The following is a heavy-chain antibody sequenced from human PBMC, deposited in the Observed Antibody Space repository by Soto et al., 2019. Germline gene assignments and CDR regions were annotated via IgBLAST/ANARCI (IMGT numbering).Heavy chain of an antibody. D-gene: IGHD1-1*01. CDR3: ARCSRGYEMRRAFDI. Sequence: QLVESGGGLVQPGGSLRLSCAASGFTFSIYSMNWVRQAPGKGLEWLSYISSSSSNTYYADSVKGRFTSSRDNAKNSLYLQMNSLRAEDTAVYYCARCSRGYEMRRAFDIWGQGTMVTVSP. CDR2: ISSSSSNT. V-gene: IGHV3-48*01. J-gene: IGHJ3*02. CDR1: GFTFSIYS.